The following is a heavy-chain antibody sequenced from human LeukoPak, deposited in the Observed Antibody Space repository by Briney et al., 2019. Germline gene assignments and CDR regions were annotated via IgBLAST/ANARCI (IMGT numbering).Heavy chain of an antibody. CDR2: IWYDGSNK. CDR1: GFTFSSYG. Sequence: GGSLRLSCAASGFTFSSYGMHWVRQAPGKGLEWVAVIWYDGSNKYYADSVKGRFTISRDNSKNTLYLQMNSLRAEDTAVYYCARGYYYDSSGTGDYWGQGNLVTVSS. J-gene: IGHJ4*02. V-gene: IGHV3-33*01. CDR3: ARGYYYDSSGTGDY. D-gene: IGHD3-22*01.